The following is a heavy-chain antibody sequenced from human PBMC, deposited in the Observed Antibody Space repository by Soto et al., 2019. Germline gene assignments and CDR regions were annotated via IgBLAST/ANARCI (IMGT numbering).Heavy chain of an antibody. CDR2: MHSDVTT. J-gene: IGHJ5*02. D-gene: IGHD6-13*01. Sequence: EMQLVESGGGLIQPGGSLRLSCAASGFSVTANSMSWVRQAPGKGLEWVSVMHSDVTTYYADSVKGRFIISRDNSKNTLYLQMSNLRGEDTARYFCARQLSGSWYNWFDPWGQGTLVTVS. CDR1: GFSVTANS. V-gene: IGHV3-53*01. CDR3: ARQLSGSWYNWFDP.